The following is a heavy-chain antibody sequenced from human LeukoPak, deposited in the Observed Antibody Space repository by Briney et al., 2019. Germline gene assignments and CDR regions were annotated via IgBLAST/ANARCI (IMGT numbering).Heavy chain of an antibody. J-gene: IGHJ4*02. Sequence: ASVKVSCQGSGGTFSSYAFCWVRQPPGQGLEWMGVIIPIFCRANYEQKFQGRVTITADKATSTAYMELSSLRSEDTAVHYCTTDSSGWYLKVWGQGALVTVSS. V-gene: IGHV1-69*06. CDR2: IIPIFCRA. CDR1: GGTFSSYA. CDR3: TTDSSGWYLKV. D-gene: IGHD6-19*01.